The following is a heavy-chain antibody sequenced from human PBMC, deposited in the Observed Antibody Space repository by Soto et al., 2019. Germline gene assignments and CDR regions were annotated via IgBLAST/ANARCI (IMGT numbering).Heavy chain of an antibody. CDR1: GGSFSGYY. D-gene: IGHD3-22*01. CDR2: INHSGST. Sequence: SETLSLTCAVYGGSFSGYYWSWIRQPPGKGLEWIGEINHSGSTNYNPSLKSRVTISVDTSKNQFSLKLSSVTAADTAVYYCARGGRVVITTRRRHAFDIWGQGTMVTVSS. CDR3: ARGGRVVITTRRRHAFDI. J-gene: IGHJ3*02. V-gene: IGHV4-34*01.